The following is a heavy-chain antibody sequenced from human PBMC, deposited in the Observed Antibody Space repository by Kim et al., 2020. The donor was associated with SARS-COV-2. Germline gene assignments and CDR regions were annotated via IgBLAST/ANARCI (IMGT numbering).Heavy chain of an antibody. J-gene: IGHJ3*02. CDR1: RFTFSSYV. D-gene: IGHD6-19*01. CDR3: SGQWLLMGAFDI. Sequence: GGSLRLSCAASRFTFSSYVMSWVRQAPGKGLEWVSVISGSGGSTYYADSVKGRFTISRDNSKNTLYLQMNSLRAEDTAVYYCSGQWLLMGAFDIWGQGT. CDR2: ISGSGGST. V-gene: IGHV3-23*01.